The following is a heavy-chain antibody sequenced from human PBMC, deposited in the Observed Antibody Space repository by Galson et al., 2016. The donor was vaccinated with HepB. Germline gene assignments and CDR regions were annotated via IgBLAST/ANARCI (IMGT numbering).Heavy chain of an antibody. Sequence: SGGTYYNPSLKSRVTILVDTSKNQFSLKLSSVTAADTAVYYCARATYLWFDPWGQGTLVTVSS. CDR3: ARATYLWFDP. V-gene: IGHV4-31*02. J-gene: IGHJ5*02. CDR2: SGGT.